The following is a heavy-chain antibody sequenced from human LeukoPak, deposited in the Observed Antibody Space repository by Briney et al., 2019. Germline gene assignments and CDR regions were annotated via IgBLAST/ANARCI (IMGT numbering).Heavy chain of an antibody. J-gene: IGHJ3*02. CDR1: GFTFSSYS. CDR3: ASSGWSSSGDAFDI. CDR2: ISSSSSYI. D-gene: IGHD6-19*01. Sequence: PGGSLRLSCAASGFTFSSYSMNWGRQAPGKGLEWVSSISSSSSYIYYADSVKGRFTISRDNAKNSLYLQMNSLRAEDTAVYYCASSGWSSSGDAFDIWGQGTMVTVSS. V-gene: IGHV3-21*01.